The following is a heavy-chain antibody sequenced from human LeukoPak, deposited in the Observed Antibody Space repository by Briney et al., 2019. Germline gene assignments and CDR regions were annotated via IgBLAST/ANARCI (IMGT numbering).Heavy chain of an antibody. Sequence: SETLSLTCAVSGYSINSGYCWGWIRQPPGKGLEGIGCIDHCGSAHYNPSLKNRVTISGDTSKNEFSLKLSSVTATDMAVYYCARVPHPVEGSMKAVFIHYFDDGGQGSLVTVSS. J-gene: IGHJ4*02. CDR3: ARVPHPVEGSMKAVFIHYFDD. CDR2: IDHCGSA. D-gene: IGHD3-22*01. CDR1: GYSINSGYC. V-gene: IGHV4-38-2*01.